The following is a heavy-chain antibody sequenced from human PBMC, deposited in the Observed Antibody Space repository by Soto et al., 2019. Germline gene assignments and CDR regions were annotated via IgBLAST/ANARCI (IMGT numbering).Heavy chain of an antibody. D-gene: IGHD6-25*01. CDR3: ARDNQRLGISHLTFDP. CDR1: GYTFTSYG. J-gene: IGHJ5*02. Sequence: GASVKVSCKASGYTFTSYGISWVRQAPGRGLEWMGWISAYNGNTNYAQKLQGRVTMTTDTSTSTAYMELRSLRSDDTAVYYCARDNQRLGISHLTFDPWGQGTLVTVSS. CDR2: ISAYNGNT. V-gene: IGHV1-18*01.